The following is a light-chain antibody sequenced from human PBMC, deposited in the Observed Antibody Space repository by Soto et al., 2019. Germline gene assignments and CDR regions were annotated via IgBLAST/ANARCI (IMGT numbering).Light chain of an antibody. CDR2: ATS. V-gene: IGKV3-20*01. Sequence: EVVLTQSPGSLSLSPGERATLSCRASQSVSTSYLAWYQQKPGQAPRLLIYATSTRATGIPDRFSGSGSGTGFTLTISRLDPEDFAVYYCQHYGCSPGAVTFGGGTKVEIK. J-gene: IGKJ4*01. CDR1: QSVSTSY. CDR3: QHYGCSPGAVT.